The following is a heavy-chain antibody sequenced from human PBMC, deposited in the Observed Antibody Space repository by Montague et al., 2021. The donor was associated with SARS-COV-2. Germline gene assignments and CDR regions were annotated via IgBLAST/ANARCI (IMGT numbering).Heavy chain of an antibody. Sequence: SETLSLTCTVSGGSISSYYWSWIRQPPGKGLEWTGYIYYSGSTNYNPSLKSRVTISVDTSKNQFSPKLSSVTAADTAVYYCARGSGWMGNAFDIWGQGTMVTVSS. CDR1: GGSISSYY. CDR2: IYYSGST. D-gene: IGHD6-19*01. J-gene: IGHJ3*02. CDR3: ARGSGWMGNAFDI. V-gene: IGHV4-59*01.